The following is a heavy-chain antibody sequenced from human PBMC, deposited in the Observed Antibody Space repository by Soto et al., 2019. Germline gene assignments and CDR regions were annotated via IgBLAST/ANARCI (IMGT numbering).Heavy chain of an antibody. V-gene: IGHV1-69*01. CDR1: GGTFISYA. Sequence: QVQLVQSGAEVKKPGSSVKVSCKASGGTFISYAISWVRQAPGRGLEWMGGIIPVFGTANYTQKFQGRVTNTADETTRKAYMEPGSLRSEDTALYYCAGGRVTTYLTAGDYWGQGTLVTLSS. D-gene: IGHD4-17*01. CDR3: AGGRVTTYLTAGDY. J-gene: IGHJ4*02. CDR2: IIPVFGTA.